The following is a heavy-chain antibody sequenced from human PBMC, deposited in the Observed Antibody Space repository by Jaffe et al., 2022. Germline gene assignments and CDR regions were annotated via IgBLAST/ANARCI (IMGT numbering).Heavy chain of an antibody. D-gene: IGHD4-17*01. Sequence: QVQLQESGPGLVKPSGTLSLTCAVSGGSISSSNWWSWVRQPPGKGLEWIGEIYHSGSTNYNPSLKSRVTISVDKSKNQFSLKLSSVTAADTAVYYCARASTVTIGWDYYYYYYMDVWGKGTTVTVSS. CDR1: GGSISSSNW. V-gene: IGHV4-4*02. CDR3: ARASTVTIGWDYYYYYYMDV. CDR2: IYHSGST. J-gene: IGHJ6*03.